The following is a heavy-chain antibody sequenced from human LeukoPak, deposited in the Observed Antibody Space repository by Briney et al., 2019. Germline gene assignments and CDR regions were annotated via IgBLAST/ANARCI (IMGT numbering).Heavy chain of an antibody. D-gene: IGHD3-16*01. V-gene: IGHV7-4-1*02. CDR2: INTNTGNP. CDR3: ARDGPAAYA. J-gene: IGHJ4*02. Sequence: ASVKVSCKASGYLSTSYAINWVRQAPGQGLEWIGWINTNTGNPMYAQGFTGRFVFSLDTSVNTAYLQISSLKAEDTAIYYCARDGPAAYAWGQGTMVIVSS. CDR1: GYLSTSYA.